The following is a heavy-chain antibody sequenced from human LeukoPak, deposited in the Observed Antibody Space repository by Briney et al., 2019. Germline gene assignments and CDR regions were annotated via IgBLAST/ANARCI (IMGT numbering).Heavy chain of an antibody. CDR1: GGSISSYY. CDR3: ARGPEVLEWLLSGWFDP. D-gene: IGHD3-3*01. CDR2: IYYSGST. J-gene: IGHJ5*02. V-gene: IGHV4-59*01. Sequence: SETLSLTCTVSGGSISSYYWSWIRQPPGKGLEGMGYIYYSGSTNYNPSLKSRVTISVDTSKNQFSLKLSSVTAADTAVYYCARGPEVLEWLLSGWFDPWGQGTLVTVSS.